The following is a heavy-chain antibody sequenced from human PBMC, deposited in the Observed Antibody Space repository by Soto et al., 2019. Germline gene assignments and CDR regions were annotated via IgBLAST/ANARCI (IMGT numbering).Heavy chain of an antibody. Sequence: QVQLQESGPGLVKPSETLSLTCSVSGGSIGSYYWSWIRQPPGKGLEWIGYIYYSGSTNYNPSLKSRGTISVDTSKIQFCLKLSSVTAADTAVYYCARGGWRQIDYWGQGTLVTVSS. CDR1: GGSIGSYY. CDR3: ARGGWRQIDY. J-gene: IGHJ4*02. V-gene: IGHV4-59*08. D-gene: IGHD3-3*01. CDR2: IYYSGST.